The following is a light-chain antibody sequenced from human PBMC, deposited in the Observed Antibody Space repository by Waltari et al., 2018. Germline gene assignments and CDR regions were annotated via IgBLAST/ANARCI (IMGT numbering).Light chain of an antibody. Sequence: DVQMTQSPSSLSASVGDRVTITCRASQDVLTYLAWFHQAPGKSPKSLIYAASKLQSGVPARFSGRGVGTDFSLTINDLHPEDVGTYYCLQYNVHPYTFGPGTNLGIK. CDR1: QDVLTY. CDR2: AAS. CDR3: LQYNVHPYT. V-gene: IGKV1-16*01. J-gene: IGKJ2*01.